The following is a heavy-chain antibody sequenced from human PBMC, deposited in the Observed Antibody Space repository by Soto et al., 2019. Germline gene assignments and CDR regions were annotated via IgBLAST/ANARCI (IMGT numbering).Heavy chain of an antibody. CDR2: ISSSSSYI. CDR3: ARGGSSGWYFDY. D-gene: IGHD6-19*01. Sequence: GGSLRLSCAASGFTFSSYSMNWVRQAPGKGLEWVSSISSSSSYIYYADSVKGRFTISRDNAKNSLYLQMNSLRAEDTAVYYCARGGSSGWYFDYWGQGTLVTVPQ. J-gene: IGHJ4*02. V-gene: IGHV3-21*01. CDR1: GFTFSSYS.